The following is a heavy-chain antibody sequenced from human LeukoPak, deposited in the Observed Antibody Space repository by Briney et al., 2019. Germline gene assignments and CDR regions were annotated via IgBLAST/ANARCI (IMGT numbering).Heavy chain of an antibody. CDR1: GFTSNGIT. J-gene: IGHJ4*02. CDR3: ANDRGC. Sequence: GGSLTFKCSGYGFTSNGITRVRLRQAPGKGLEWVSAISGSGGTTYYADSVKGRFTISRDSSKNTLYLQMNSLRAEDTSVYECANDRGCRGQGTLVSVSS. V-gene: IGHV3-23*01. CDR2: ISGSGGTT.